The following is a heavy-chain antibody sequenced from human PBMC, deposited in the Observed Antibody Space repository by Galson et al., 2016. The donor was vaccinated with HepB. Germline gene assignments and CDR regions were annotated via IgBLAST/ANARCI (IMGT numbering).Heavy chain of an antibody. D-gene: IGHD3-16*01. Sequence: SLRLSCAASGFTFSNYGMHWVRQAPGKGLEWVSVISYDGSNKYYRDSVKGRFTISRDNSKNTLYLQMNSLRAEDTAVYYCARDLFLGGPVRDPWGQGTLVIVSS. CDR1: GFTFSNYG. CDR2: ISYDGSNK. CDR3: ARDLFLGGPVRDP. V-gene: IGHV3-30-3*01. J-gene: IGHJ5*02.